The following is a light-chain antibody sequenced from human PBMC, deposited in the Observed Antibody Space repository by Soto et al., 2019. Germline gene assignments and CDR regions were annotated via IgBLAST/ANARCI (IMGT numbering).Light chain of an antibody. Sequence: EIVLTQSPGTLSLSPGDRATLSCRASQSVSSNYLAWYQQKPGQAPRLLISGTSTRATGIPDRFSGSGSGTDFTLTVSRLEPEDFAVFYCQQYGSSPPTFGQGTKLEIK. V-gene: IGKV3-20*01. J-gene: IGKJ2*01. CDR1: QSVSSNY. CDR3: QQYGSSPPT. CDR2: GTS.